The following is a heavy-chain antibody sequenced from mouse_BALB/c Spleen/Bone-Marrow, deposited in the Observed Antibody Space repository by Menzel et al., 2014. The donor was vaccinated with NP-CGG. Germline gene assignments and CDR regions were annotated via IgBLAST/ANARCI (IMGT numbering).Heavy chain of an antibody. J-gene: IGHJ2*01. CDR2: IRNKANGYTT. Sequence: VQLKESGGGLVQPGGSLRLSCATSGFTFTDYYMNWVRQPPGKALEWLGFIRNKANGYTTEYNASVKGRFTISRDNSQNILYLQMNTLRAEDSATYYCARDKGRVFFDYWGQGTTLTVSS. V-gene: IGHV7-3*02. CDR3: ARDKGRVFFDY. CDR1: GFTFTDYY.